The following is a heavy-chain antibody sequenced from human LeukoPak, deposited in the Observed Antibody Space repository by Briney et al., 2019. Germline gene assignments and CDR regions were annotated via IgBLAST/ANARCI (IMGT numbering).Heavy chain of an antibody. J-gene: IGHJ4*02. CDR3: ASTKRGGRYCSGGSCYSGFDY. V-gene: IGHV3-48*04. Sequence: GGSLRLSCAASGFTFSSYSMNWVRQAPGKGLEWVSYISSSSSTIYYADSVKGRFTISRDNAKNSLYLQMNSLRAEDTAVYYCASTKRGGRYCSGGSCYSGFDYWGQGTLVTVSS. D-gene: IGHD2-15*01. CDR2: ISSSSSTI. CDR1: GFTFSSYS.